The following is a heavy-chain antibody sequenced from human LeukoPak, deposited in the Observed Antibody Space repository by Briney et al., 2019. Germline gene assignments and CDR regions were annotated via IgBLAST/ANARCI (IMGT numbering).Heavy chain of an antibody. V-gene: IGHV3-30*02. CDR2: IRFDGSNK. CDR1: EFTLGFYG. CDR3: AKDRRDADYEFYFDY. D-gene: IGHD4-17*01. Sequence: GGSLRLSCAASEFTLGFYGMHWVRQAPGEGLEWVAFIRFDGSNKYYADSVKGRFTISRDNSRNTLYLQMNSLRAEDTAVYYCAKDRRDADYEFYFDYWGQGTLVTVSS. J-gene: IGHJ4*02.